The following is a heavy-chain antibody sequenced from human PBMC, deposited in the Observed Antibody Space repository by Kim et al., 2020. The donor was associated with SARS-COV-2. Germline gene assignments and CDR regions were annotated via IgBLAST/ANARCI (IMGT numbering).Heavy chain of an antibody. J-gene: IGHJ4*02. D-gene: IGHD3-3*02. CDR3: AREREVAFYFDY. V-gene: IGHV1-46*01. Sequence: AEKYQGRVTMTGDTSATTVYMELSGLRYDDTAVYYCAREREVAFYFDYWGQGTLVTVSS.